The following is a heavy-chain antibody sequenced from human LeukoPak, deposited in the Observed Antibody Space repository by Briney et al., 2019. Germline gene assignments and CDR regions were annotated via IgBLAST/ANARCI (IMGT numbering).Heavy chain of an antibody. V-gene: IGHV4-34*01. CDR1: GGSLSGYN. CDR3: ARGRYFDL. J-gene: IGHJ2*01. CDR2: VKHSGIT. Sequence: PSETLSPTCAVYGGSLSGYNWNWIRQPPGKGLEWIGEVKHSGITNYNPSLKSRVTISVDTSKNQFSLKLSSVTAADTAVHYCARGRYFDLWGRGTLVTVSS.